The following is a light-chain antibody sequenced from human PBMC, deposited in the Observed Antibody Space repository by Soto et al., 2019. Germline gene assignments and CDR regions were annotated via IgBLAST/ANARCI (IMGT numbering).Light chain of an antibody. CDR3: QQRNKWPPIFT. CDR1: QSVGSY. V-gene: IGKV3-11*01. Sequence: EIVLTQSPATLSLSPGERATLSCRASQSVGSYLAWYQQKPGQAPRLLIYDASNRATGIPDRFSGSGSGTDFTLTISSLEPEEFAVYYCQQRNKWPPIFTFGPGTRVDFK. J-gene: IGKJ3*01. CDR2: DAS.